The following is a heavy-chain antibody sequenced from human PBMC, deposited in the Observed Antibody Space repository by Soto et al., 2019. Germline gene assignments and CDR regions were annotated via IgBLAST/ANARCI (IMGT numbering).Heavy chain of an antibody. J-gene: IGHJ3*02. CDR2: IWYDGSNK. D-gene: IGHD6-19*01. CDR3: ASLYSSGWYDLGAFDI. CDR1: GFTFSSYG. V-gene: IGHV3-33*01. Sequence: GGSLRLSCAASGFTFSSYGMHWVRQAPGKGLEWVAVIWYDGSNKYYADSVKGRFTISRDNSKNTLYLQMNSLRAEDTAVYYCASLYSSGWYDLGAFDIWGQGTMVTVSS.